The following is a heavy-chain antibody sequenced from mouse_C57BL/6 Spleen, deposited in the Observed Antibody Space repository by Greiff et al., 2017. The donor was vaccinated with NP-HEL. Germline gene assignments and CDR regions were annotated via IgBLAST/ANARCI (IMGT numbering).Heavy chain of an antibody. CDR2: IDPENGDT. V-gene: IGHV14-4*01. Sequence: EVQRVESGAELVRPGASVKLSCTASGFNIKDDYMHWVKQRPEQGLEWIGWIDPENGDTEYASKFQGKATITADTSSNTAYLQLSSLTSEDTAVYYCTTGYGSRAWFAYWGQGTLVTVSA. CDR1: GFNIKDDY. D-gene: IGHD1-1*01. J-gene: IGHJ3*01. CDR3: TTGYGSRAWFAY.